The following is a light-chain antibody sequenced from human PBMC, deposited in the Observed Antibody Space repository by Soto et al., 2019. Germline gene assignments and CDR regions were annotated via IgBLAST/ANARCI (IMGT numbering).Light chain of an antibody. CDR2: EVS. V-gene: IGLV2-14*01. Sequence: QSALTQPASVSGSPGQSITISCTGTRSDVGGYKYVSWYQQHPGKAPKLMIYEVSNRPSGVPNRFSGSKSGNTASLTISGLQAEDEADYYCSSYTSSSTYVFGGGTKLTVL. CDR3: SSYTSSSTYV. CDR1: RSDVGGYKY. J-gene: IGLJ1*01.